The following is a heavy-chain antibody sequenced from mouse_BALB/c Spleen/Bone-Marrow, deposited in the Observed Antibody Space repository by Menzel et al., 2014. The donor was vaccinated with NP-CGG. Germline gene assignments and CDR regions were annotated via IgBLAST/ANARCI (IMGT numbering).Heavy chain of an antibody. Sequence: SGPGLVKPSPSLSLTCSVTGYSITSGYYWNWIRQFPGNKLEWMGYISYDGSNNYNPSLKNRISITRDTSKNQFFLKLNSVTTEDTATYYCARLDGFAYWGQGTLVTVSA. CDR2: ISYDGSN. CDR3: ARLDGFAY. J-gene: IGHJ3*01. V-gene: IGHV3-6*02. CDR1: GYSITSGYY.